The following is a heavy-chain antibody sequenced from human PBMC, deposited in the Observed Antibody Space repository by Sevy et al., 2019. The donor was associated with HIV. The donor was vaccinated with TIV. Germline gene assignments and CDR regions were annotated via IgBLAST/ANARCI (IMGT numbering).Heavy chain of an antibody. CDR2: ISYDGSNK. CDR3: ARDLRIQLWLPAY. CDR1: GFTFSSYA. D-gene: IGHD5-18*01. V-gene: IGHV3-30-3*01. J-gene: IGHJ4*02. Sequence: GGSLRLSCAASGFTFSSYAMHWVRQAPGKGLEWVAVISYDGSNKYYADSVKGRFTISRDNSKNTLYLQMNSLRAEDPAVYYCARDLRIQLWLPAYWGQGTLVTVSS.